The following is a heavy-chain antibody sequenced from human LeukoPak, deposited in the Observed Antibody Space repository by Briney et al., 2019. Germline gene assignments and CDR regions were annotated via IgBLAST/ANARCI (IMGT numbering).Heavy chain of an antibody. J-gene: IGHJ4*02. D-gene: IGHD3-10*01. V-gene: IGHV3-21*04. CDR2: ISTTSSFI. CDR3: ARDDINLYYGSGSYFNY. Sequence: PGGSLRLSCAASGFSFSSYSMNWVRQAPGKGLEWVSSISTTSSFIYYADSVKGRFTISRDNAKNSVYLQMTGLRAEDTAVYFCARDDINLYYGSGSYFNYWGQGTLVTVSS. CDR1: GFSFSSYS.